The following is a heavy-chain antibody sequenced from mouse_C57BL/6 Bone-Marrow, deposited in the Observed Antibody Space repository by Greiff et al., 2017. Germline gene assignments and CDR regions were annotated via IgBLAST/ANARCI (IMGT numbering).Heavy chain of an antibody. CDR1: GFSFNTYA. CDR3: VRDSNYWFAY. V-gene: IGHV10-1*01. CDR2: IRSKSNNYAT. J-gene: IGHJ3*01. Sequence: EVQGVESGGGLVQPKGSLKLSCAASGFSFNTYAMNWVRQAPGKGLEWVARIRSKSNNYATYYADSVKDRFTISRDDSESMLYLQMNNLKTEDTAMYYCVRDSNYWFAYWGQGTLVTVSA. D-gene: IGHD2-5*01.